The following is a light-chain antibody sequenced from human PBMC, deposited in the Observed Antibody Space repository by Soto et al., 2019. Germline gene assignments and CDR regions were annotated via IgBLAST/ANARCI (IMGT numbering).Light chain of an antibody. CDR3: SSYAGSNNLV. Sequence: QSALTQPPSASGSPGQSVTISCTGTSSDVGGYNYVSWYQQHPGKAPKLMIYEVSKRPSGVPDRFSGSKSGNTASLTGSGLQADDEADYYFSSYAGSNNLVFGGGTKLTVL. J-gene: IGLJ2*01. CDR2: EVS. V-gene: IGLV2-8*01. CDR1: SSDVGGYNY.